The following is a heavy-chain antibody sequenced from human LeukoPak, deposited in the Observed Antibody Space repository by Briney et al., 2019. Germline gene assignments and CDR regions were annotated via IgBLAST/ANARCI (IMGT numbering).Heavy chain of an antibody. J-gene: IGHJ3*02. Sequence: GGSLRLSCAASGFTFSSYSMNWVRQAPGKGLEWVSYISSSSTIYYADSVKGRFTISRDNAKNSLYLQMNSLRDEDTAVYYCASDPYYYGSGSYYNKVAFDIWGQGTMVTVSS. V-gene: IGHV3-48*02. CDR3: ASDPYYYGSGSYYNKVAFDI. CDR2: ISSSSTI. CDR1: GFTFSSYS. D-gene: IGHD3-10*01.